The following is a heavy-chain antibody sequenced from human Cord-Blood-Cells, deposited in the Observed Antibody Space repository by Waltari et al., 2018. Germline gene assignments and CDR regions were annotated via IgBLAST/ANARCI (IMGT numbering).Heavy chain of an antibody. CDR1: GFTFSGSA. D-gene: IGHD5-18*01. Sequence: EVQLVESGGGLVQPGGSLKLSCAASGFTFSGSAMHWVRQGYGKGLEWVGRIRSKANRYATEYAASVKGRFTISRDDSKNTAYLQMNSLKTEDTAVYYCTRGHVDTAMGFDYWGQGTLVTVSS. CDR3: TRGHVDTAMGFDY. V-gene: IGHV3-73*01. CDR2: IRSKANRYAT. J-gene: IGHJ4*02.